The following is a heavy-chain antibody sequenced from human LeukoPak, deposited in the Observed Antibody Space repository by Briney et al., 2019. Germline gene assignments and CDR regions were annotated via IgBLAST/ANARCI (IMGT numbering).Heavy chain of an antibody. CDR1: GFTVSSNY. D-gene: IGHD2-15*01. CDR2: IYSGGST. V-gene: IGHV3-66*02. Sequence: GGSLRLSCAASGFTVSSNYMSWVRQAPGKGLEWVSVIYSGGSTYYADSVKGRFTVSRDNSKNTLYLQMNSLRAEDTAVYYCARGSGYCSGGSCYFPPYYYYYMDVWGKGTTVTVSS. CDR3: ARGSGYCSGGSCYFPPYYYYYMDV. J-gene: IGHJ6*03.